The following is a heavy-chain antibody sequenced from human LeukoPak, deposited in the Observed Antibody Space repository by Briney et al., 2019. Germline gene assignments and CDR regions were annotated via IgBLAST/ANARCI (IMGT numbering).Heavy chain of an antibody. D-gene: IGHD4-17*01. CDR2: IISSSSDI. J-gene: IGHJ4*02. Sequence: GGSLRLSCAASGFTLSRYSMNWVRQAPGKGLEWASSIISSSSDIYYADPVKGRFTISRDNAKNSLYLQMNSLRVEDTAVYYCARDLYGDYAYDYWGQGTLVTVSS. CDR3: ARDLYGDYAYDY. V-gene: IGHV3-21*01. CDR1: GFTLSRYS.